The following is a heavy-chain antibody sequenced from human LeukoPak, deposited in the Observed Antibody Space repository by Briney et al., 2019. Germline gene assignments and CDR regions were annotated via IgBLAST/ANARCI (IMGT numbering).Heavy chain of an antibody. D-gene: IGHD1-1*01. CDR1: GFSFGSYW. J-gene: IGHJ4*02. CDR2: IKQDGSEK. V-gene: IGHV3-7*02. CDR3: VSTATFDY. Sequence: GGSLRLACAASGFSFGSYWMSWVRQAPGKGLEWVANIKQDGSEKYYVDSVNGRFTISRDNAKNSLYLEMNSLRVEDTAVYYCVSTATFDYWGQGTLVTVSS.